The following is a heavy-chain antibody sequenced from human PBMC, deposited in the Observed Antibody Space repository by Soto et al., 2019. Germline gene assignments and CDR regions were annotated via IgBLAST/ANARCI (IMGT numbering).Heavy chain of an antibody. D-gene: IGHD3-10*01. V-gene: IGHV3-30-3*01. Sequence: GGSLRLSCAASGFTFSSYAMHWVRQAPGKGPEWVAVISYDGSNKYYADSVKGRFTISRDNSKNTLYLQMNSLRAEDTAVYYCARDRFFNYYGSGSYYDYWGQGTLVTVSS. CDR3: ARDRFFNYYGSGSYYDY. CDR2: ISYDGSNK. J-gene: IGHJ4*02. CDR1: GFTFSSYA.